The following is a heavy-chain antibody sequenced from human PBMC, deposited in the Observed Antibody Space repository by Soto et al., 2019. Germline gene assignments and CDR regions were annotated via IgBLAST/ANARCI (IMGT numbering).Heavy chain of an antibody. Sequence: LSLTCTVSGGSISSYYWSWIRQPPGKGLEWIGYIYYSGSTNYNPSLKSRVTISVDTSKNQFSLKLSSVTAADTAVYYCARDRGNWFDPWGQGTLVTVSS. CDR1: GGSISSYY. J-gene: IGHJ5*02. CDR3: ARDRGNWFDP. CDR2: IYYSGST. V-gene: IGHV4-59*01.